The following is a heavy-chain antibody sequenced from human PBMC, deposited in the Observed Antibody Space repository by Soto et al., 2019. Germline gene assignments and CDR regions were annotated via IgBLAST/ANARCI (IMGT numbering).Heavy chain of an antibody. J-gene: IGHJ2*01. V-gene: IGHV3-23*01. CDR3: AKDPSYWYFDL. CDR1: GFTFSTYA. CDR2: ISGSGGTT. Sequence: EVQLLESGGDLVQPGGSLRLSCAASGFTFSTYAMSWVRQAPGTGLEWVSSISGSGGTTDYADSVKGRFTISRDNSQSTLYLQMNSLRTEDTAVYYYAKDPSYWYFDLWGRGTLVAVSS.